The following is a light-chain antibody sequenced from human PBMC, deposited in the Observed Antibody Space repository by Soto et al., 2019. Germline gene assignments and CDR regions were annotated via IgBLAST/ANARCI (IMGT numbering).Light chain of an antibody. V-gene: IGKV1-5*01. CDR1: QSISSW. J-gene: IGKJ5*01. Sequence: DIQIPQSPSTLYASVGDRVTITCRASQSISSWLAWYQQKPGKAPKLLIYDASSLESGVPSRFSGSGSGTDFTLTISSLQPEDFGPYYCPHYNGYPQTFGQGTRLEIK. CDR2: DAS. CDR3: PHYNGYPQT.